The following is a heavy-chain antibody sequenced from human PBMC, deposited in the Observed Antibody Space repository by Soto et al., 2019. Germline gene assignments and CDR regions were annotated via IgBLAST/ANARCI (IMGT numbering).Heavy chain of an antibody. CDR1: GFSLSTRDVG. CDR3: AHGSGWLFDY. Sequence: QITLKESGPTLVKPTQTLTLTCTFSGFSLSTRDVGVGWIRQPPGKALEWLALLYWDDDNRYSPSLRRRLTLTKDTSKNKVVLTMTNMDPVDTATYYCAHGSGWLFDYWGPGTLVTVSS. J-gene: IGHJ4*02. V-gene: IGHV2-5*02. CDR2: LYWDDDN. D-gene: IGHD6-19*01.